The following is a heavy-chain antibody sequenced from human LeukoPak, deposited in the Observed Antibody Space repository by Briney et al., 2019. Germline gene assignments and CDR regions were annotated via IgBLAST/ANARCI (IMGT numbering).Heavy chain of an antibody. CDR2: IRYDGSNK. CDR1: GFTFSSYG. Sequence: GGSLRLSCAASGFTFSSYGMHWVRQAPGKGLEWVAFIRYDGSNKYYADSVKGRFTISRDNSKNTLYLQMNSLRAEDTAVYYCAKDPCNYDILTGYLTWGQGTLVTVSS. V-gene: IGHV3-30*02. CDR3: AKDPCNYDILTGYLT. J-gene: IGHJ4*02. D-gene: IGHD3-9*01.